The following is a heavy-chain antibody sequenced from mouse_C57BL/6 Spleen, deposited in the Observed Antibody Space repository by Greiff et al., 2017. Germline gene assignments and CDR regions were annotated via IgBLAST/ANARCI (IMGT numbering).Heavy chain of an antibody. D-gene: IGHD2-2*01. CDR1: GYTFTSYW. J-gene: IGHJ2*01. CDR2: IDPSDSET. CDR3: ARRGGYQEYYFAY. V-gene: IGHV1-52*01. Sequence: VQLQQPGAELVRPGSSVKLSCKASGYTFTSYWMHWVKQRPIQGLEWIGNIDPSDSETHYNQKFKDKATLTVDKSSSTAYMQLSSLTSEDSAVYYWARRGGYQEYYFAYWGQGTTLTVSS.